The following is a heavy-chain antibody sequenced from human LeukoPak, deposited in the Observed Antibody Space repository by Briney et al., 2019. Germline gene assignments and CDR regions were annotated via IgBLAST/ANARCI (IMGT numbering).Heavy chain of an antibody. Sequence: ASVKVSCKASGYTFTTFGLSWVRQAPGQGLEWMGWISTYNGNTNYAHKVQGRVTMTTDTSTSTAYMELRSLRSDDTAVYYCARVRFRLLGVSAAISGGDFWGQGTLVTVSS. D-gene: IGHD2-2*02. CDR2: ISTYNGNT. CDR1: GYTFTTFG. V-gene: IGHV1-18*01. CDR3: ARVRFRLLGVSAAISGGDF. J-gene: IGHJ4*02.